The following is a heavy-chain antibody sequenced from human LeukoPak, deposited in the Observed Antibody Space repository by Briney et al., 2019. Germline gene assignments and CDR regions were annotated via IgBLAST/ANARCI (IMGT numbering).Heavy chain of an antibody. V-gene: IGHV4-59*01. CDR3: AREPNSYGYDAFDI. CDR1: GGSISSYY. J-gene: IGHJ3*02. D-gene: IGHD5-18*01. CDR2: IYYSGST. Sequence: SETLSLTCTVSGGSISSYYWSWIRQPPGKGLEWIGYIYYSGSTNYNPSLKSRVTISVDTSKNQFSPKLRSVTAADTAVYYCAREPNSYGYDAFDIWGQGTMVTVSS.